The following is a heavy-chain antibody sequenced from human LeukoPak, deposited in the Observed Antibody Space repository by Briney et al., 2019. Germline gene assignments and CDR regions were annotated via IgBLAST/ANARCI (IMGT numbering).Heavy chain of an antibody. CDR2: IYYSGST. CDR3: ARAVAGTWSYYYYYMDV. Sequence: SETLSLTCTVSGGSISSSSSYWGWIRQPPGKGLEWIGSIYYSGSTNYNPSLKSRVTISVDTSKNQFSLKLSSVTAADTAVYYCARAVAGTWSYYYYYMDVWGKGTTVTVSS. J-gene: IGHJ6*03. V-gene: IGHV4-39*07. CDR1: GGSISSSSSY. D-gene: IGHD6-19*01.